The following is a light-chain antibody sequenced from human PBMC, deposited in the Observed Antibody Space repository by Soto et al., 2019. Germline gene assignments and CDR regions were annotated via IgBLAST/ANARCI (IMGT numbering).Light chain of an antibody. Sequence: EIVMTQSPATLSVSPGERATLSCMASQSVSSNLAWYQQKPGQAPRLLIYDASYRASGIPGRFSGSGSGTDFTLTISSLEPEDSAVYYCQQRGSWPATFGPGTKVDIK. J-gene: IGKJ3*01. V-gene: IGKV3-11*01. CDR3: QQRGSWPAT. CDR1: QSVSSN. CDR2: DAS.